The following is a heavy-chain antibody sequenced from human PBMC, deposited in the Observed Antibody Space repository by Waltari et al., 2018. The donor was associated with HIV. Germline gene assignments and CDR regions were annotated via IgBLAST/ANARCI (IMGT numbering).Heavy chain of an antibody. CDR1: GGSISSSSYY. D-gene: IGHD2-8*02. CDR3: ARSGWGCMLLGCGLAFDI. CDR2: IYYSGST. V-gene: IGHV4-39*07. Sequence: QLQLQESGPGLVKPSETLSLTCTVSGGSISSSSYYWGWIRQPPGKGLEWIGSIYYSGSTYYNPSLKSRVTISVDTSKNQFSLKLSSVTAADTAVYYCARSGWGCMLLGCGLAFDIWGQGTMVTVSS. J-gene: IGHJ3*02.